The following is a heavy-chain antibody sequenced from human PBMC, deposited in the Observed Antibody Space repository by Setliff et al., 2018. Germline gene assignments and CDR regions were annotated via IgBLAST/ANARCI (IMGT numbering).Heavy chain of an antibody. CDR3: ARAGSTYYLGGYYYYYYYMDV. J-gene: IGHJ6*03. Sequence: SETLSLTCTVSGASISSGGYYWSWIRQHPGKGLGWIGYIHYSGSTYYNPSLKSRLTISVDTPKNQFSLKLSSVTAADTAVHFCARAGSTYYLGGYYYYYYYMDVWGRGTTVTVSS. V-gene: IGHV4-31*03. CDR1: GASISSGGYY. CDR2: IHYSGST. D-gene: IGHD3-22*01.